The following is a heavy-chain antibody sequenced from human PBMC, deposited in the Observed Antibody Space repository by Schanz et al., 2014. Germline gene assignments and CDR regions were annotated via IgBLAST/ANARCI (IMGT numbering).Heavy chain of an antibody. J-gene: IGHJ6*02. CDR2: ISYDEATK. CDR3: RLWFGELYYGMDV. CDR1: GFTFSNYA. V-gene: IGHV3-30*04. Sequence: QVQLVESGGGVVQPGRSLRLSCAASGAASGFTFSNYAMHWVRQSPGKGLEWVAVISYDEATKHYADSVKGRFTISRDNSKNTLYLEMTSLRVEDTAVYYCRLWFGELYYGMDVWGQGTTVTVSS. D-gene: IGHD3-10*01.